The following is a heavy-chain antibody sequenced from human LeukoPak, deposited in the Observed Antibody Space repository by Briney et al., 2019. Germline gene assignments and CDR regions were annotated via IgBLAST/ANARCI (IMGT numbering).Heavy chain of an antibody. CDR2: IKQNGDEK. CDR3: ARSGVGVKDY. D-gene: IGHD1-26*01. J-gene: IGHJ4*02. CDR1: GFTFRTYG. Sequence: GGSLRLSCAASGFTFRTYGMHWVRQAPGKGLEWVANIKQNGDEKYYVDSVKGRFTISRDNAKNSLYLQMNSLRVEDTAVYYCARSGVGVKDYWGQGTWSPSPQ. V-gene: IGHV3-7*01.